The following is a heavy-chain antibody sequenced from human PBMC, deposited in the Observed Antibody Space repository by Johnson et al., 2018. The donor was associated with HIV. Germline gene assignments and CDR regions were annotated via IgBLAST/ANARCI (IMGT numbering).Heavy chain of an antibody. CDR2: SNSDGSST. CDR1: GFIFSRSW. Sequence: EVQLVESGGGLVQPGGSLRLSCAASGFIFSRSWMHWVRHVPGKGLVWVSRSNSDGSSTTYADSVTGRFTISGDKAKNTLPLQMNSLRAEDTAVYYCAREWGMITFGGVIPRNAFDIWGQGTMVTVSS. V-gene: IGHV3-74*01. D-gene: IGHD3-16*02. CDR3: AREWGMITFGGVIPRNAFDI. J-gene: IGHJ3*02.